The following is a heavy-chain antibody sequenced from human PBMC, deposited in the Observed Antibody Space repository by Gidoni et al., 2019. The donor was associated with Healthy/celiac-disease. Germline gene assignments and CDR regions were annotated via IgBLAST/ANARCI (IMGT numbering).Heavy chain of an antibody. V-gene: IGHV3-11*05. CDR1: GFTFSDYY. D-gene: IGHD3-16*01. J-gene: IGHJ4*02. Sequence: QVQLVESGGGLVKPGGSLRLSCAASGFTFSDYYMSWIRQAPGKGLEWVSYISSSSSYTNYADSVKGRFTISRDNAKNSLYLQMNSLRAEDTAVYYCAREVAKQEGVFDYWGQGTLVTVSS. CDR2: ISSSSSYT. CDR3: AREVAKQEGVFDY.